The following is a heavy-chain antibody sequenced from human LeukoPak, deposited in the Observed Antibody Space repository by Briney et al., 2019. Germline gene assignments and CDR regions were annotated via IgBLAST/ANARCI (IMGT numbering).Heavy chain of an antibody. CDR1: GFTFSTYA. Sequence: GGSLRLSCAASGFTFSTYAMDWVRQAPGKGLEWVAVISYDGSNKYYADSVKGRFTISRDTSKNTLYLQMNSLRAEDTAVYYCAKTPGRITIFGVVNPDYWGQGTLVTVSS. D-gene: IGHD3-3*01. V-gene: IGHV3-30-3*02. J-gene: IGHJ4*02. CDR2: ISYDGSNK. CDR3: AKTPGRITIFGVVNPDY.